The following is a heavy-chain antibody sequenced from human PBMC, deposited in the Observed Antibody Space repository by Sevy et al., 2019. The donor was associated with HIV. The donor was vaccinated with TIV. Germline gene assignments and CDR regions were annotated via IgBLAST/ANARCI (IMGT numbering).Heavy chain of an antibody. CDR1: GFSFDSYG. CDR2: ISGSGTRT. V-gene: IGHV3-23*01. Sequence: GGSLRLSCAVSGFSFDSYGMTWVRQAPGKGLEWVSAISGSGTRTYYADSVKGRFIISRDNSKNTLDLQMNSLRAEDTANYYWAKGGGGHYDPDEIAYYFYYYNMDVWGKGTTVTVSS. J-gene: IGHJ6*03. D-gene: IGHD3-22*01. CDR3: AKGGGGHYDPDEIAYYFYYYNMDV.